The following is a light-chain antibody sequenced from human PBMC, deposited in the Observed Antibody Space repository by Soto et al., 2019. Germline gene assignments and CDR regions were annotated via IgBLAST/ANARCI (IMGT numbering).Light chain of an antibody. J-gene: IGKJ5*01. V-gene: IGKV1-33*01. CDR3: QQYDNLPIT. Sequence: DIQMTQSPSSLSASVGDRVTITCQASQDIKTYLNWYQQKPGRAPKLLIYDAANLETRVPSRFSGGGSGTDFTFTINSLQPEDIATYYCQQYDNLPITFGQGTRLDIK. CDR1: QDIKTY. CDR2: DAA.